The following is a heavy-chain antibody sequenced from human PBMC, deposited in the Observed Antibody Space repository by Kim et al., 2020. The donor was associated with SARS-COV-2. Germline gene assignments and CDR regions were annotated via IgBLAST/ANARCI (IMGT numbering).Heavy chain of an antibody. J-gene: IGHJ3*02. Sequence: ASVKVSCKASGYTFTGYYMHWVRQAPGQGLEWMGWINPNSGGTNYAQKFQGRVTMTRDTSISTAYMELSRLRSDDTAVYYCVVVDLPGQDAFDIWGQGTMVTVSS. CDR3: VVVDLPGQDAFDI. V-gene: IGHV1-2*02. D-gene: IGHD3-22*01. CDR2: INPNSGGT. CDR1: GYTFTGYY.